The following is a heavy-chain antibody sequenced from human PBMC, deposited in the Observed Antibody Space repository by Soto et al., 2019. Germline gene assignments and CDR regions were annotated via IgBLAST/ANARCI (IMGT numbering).Heavy chain of an antibody. CDR2: ISSSSSYI. D-gene: IGHD1-1*01. J-gene: IGHJ4*02. V-gene: IGHV3-21*04. CDR1: GFTFSSYS. Sequence: GGSLRLSCAASGFTFSSYSMNWVRQAPGKGLEWVSSISSSSSYIYYADSVKGRFTISRDNAKNSMYLQMNSLRAEDTAVYYCATDLEQYHRMGFPSPFFSSFDYWGQGTLVTVSS. CDR3: ATDLEQYHRMGFPSPFFSSFDY.